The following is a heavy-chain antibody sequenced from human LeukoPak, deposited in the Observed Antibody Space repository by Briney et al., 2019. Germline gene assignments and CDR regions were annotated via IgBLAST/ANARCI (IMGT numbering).Heavy chain of an antibody. Sequence: QPGRSLRLSCAASGFTFDDYAMYWVRQAPGKGLEWVSGISWNSGSIGYADSVKGRFTISRDNAKNSLYLQMNSLRAEDTALYYCAKVMGDGYYDYWGQGTLVTVSS. J-gene: IGHJ4*02. CDR2: ISWNSGSI. D-gene: IGHD5-24*01. V-gene: IGHV3-9*01. CDR1: GFTFDDYA. CDR3: AKVMGDGYYDY.